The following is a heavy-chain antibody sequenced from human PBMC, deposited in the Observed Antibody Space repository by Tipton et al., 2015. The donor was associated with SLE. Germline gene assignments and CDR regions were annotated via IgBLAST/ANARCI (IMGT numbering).Heavy chain of an antibody. D-gene: IGHD3-10*01. J-gene: IGHJ5*02. Sequence: TLSLTCTVSGGSISSGDYYWSWVRQPPGKGLEWIGYIYYSGSTYYNPSLKSRLTISLDTSKNQFSLKLTSVTAADTAVYYCARAPTLVRGFDPWGQGTLVTVSS. CDR1: GGSISSGDYY. CDR3: ARAPTLVRGFDP. V-gene: IGHV4-30-4*01. CDR2: IYYSGST.